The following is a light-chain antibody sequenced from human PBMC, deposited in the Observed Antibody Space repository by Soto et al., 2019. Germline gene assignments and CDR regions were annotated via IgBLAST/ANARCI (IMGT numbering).Light chain of an antibody. CDR2: KTS. J-gene: IGKJ4*01. CDR3: QQYKRFSLT. V-gene: IGKV1-5*03. Sequence: DIKMTQSPSTLSASVGDRVTITWRASQSISNWLAWYQQKPGKAPKLLIYKTSNLDSGVPSRFSGSGSGTEFSLTISSLQPDDFATYYCQQYKRFSLTFGGGTRVEV. CDR1: QSISNW.